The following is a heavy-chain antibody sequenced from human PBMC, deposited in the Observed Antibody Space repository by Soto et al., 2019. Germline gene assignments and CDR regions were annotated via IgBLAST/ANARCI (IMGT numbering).Heavy chain of an antibody. CDR1: GYSFTSYW. D-gene: IGHD6-19*01. CDR2: IYPGDSDT. Sequence: PGESLKISCKGSGYSFTSYWIGWVRQMPVKGLEWMGIIYPGDSDTRYSPSFQGQVTISADKSISTAYLQWSSLKASDTAMYYCARPRIAVAGGYYYYGMDVWGKGTTVTVST. J-gene: IGHJ6*04. V-gene: IGHV5-51*01. CDR3: ARPRIAVAGGYYYYGMDV.